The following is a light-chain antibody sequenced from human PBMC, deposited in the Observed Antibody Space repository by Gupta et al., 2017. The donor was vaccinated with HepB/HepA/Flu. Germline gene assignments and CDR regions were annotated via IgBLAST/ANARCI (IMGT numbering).Light chain of an antibody. J-gene: IGKJ1*01. CDR3: QHEQYFSWT. CDR1: QDIIYW. Sequence: DVQLTQSPSTLSASVGDSVTITCRASQDIIYWLAWFQQKPGTVPKVLISKASNVESGVPSRFSGSGSGTXFTLTIXNRQPDDFATYYCQHEQYFSWTFGXGTKVEVK. CDR2: KAS. V-gene: IGKV1-5*03.